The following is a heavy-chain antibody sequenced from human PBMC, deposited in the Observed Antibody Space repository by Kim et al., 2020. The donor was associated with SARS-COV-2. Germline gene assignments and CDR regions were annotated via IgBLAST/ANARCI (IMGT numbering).Heavy chain of an antibody. Sequence: ASVKVSCKASGYTFTSYAMHWVRQAPGQRLEWMGWINAGNGNTKYSQKFQGRVIITRDTSASTAYMELSSLRSEDTAVYYCARDPDYDFWSGYYAYWGQGTLVTVSS. D-gene: IGHD3-3*01. CDR1: GYTFTSYA. CDR2: INAGNGNT. CDR3: ARDPDYDFWSGYYAY. V-gene: IGHV1-3*01. J-gene: IGHJ4*02.